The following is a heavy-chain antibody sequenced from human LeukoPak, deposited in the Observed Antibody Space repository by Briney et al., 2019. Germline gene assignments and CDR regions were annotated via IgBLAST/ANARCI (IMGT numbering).Heavy chain of an antibody. CDR1: GGSISSSSYY. CDR3: ARHVITNLYYYDSSGYWN. V-gene: IGHV4-39*01. Sequence: PSETLSLTCTVSGGSISSSSYYWGWIRQPPGKGLEWIGSIYYSGSTYYNPSLKSRVTISVDTSKNQFSLKLSSVTAADTAVYYCARHVITNLYYYDSSGYWNWGQGTLVTVSS. J-gene: IGHJ4*02. CDR2: IYYSGST. D-gene: IGHD3-22*01.